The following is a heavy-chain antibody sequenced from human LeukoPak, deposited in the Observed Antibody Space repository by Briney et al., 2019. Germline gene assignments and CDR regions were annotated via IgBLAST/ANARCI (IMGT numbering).Heavy chain of an antibody. CDR3: AKGMESGSYYNGPFDY. CDR1: GFTFSSYA. J-gene: IGHJ4*02. Sequence: PGGSLRLSCAASGFTFSSYAMSWVRQAPGKGLEWVSAISGSGGSTYYADSVKGRFTISRDNSKNTLYLQMNSLRAEDTAVYYCAKGMESGSYYNGPFDYWGQGTLVTVSS. D-gene: IGHD3-10*01. CDR2: ISGSGGST. V-gene: IGHV3-23*01.